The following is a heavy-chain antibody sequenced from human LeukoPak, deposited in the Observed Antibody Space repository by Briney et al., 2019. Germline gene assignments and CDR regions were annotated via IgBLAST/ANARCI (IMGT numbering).Heavy chain of an antibody. D-gene: IGHD3-22*01. V-gene: IGHV4-61*02. CDR3: ARYPTYDSSGRHY. J-gene: IGHJ4*02. CDR1: GGSISSGSYY. CDR2: IYTSGST. Sequence: SETLSLTCTVSGGSISSGSYYWSWIRQPAGKGLEWIGRIYTSGSTNYNPSLESRVTISVDTSKNQFSLKLSSVTAAVTAVYYCARYPTYDSSGRHYWGQGTLVTVSS.